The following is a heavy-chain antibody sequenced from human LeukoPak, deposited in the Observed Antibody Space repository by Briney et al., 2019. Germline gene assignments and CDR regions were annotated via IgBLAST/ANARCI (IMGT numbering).Heavy chain of an antibody. CDR2: INPNSGGT. CDR3: ARARAARPIDY. J-gene: IGHJ4*02. Sequence: GASVTVSCTTSGYSFNSHHVHWVRQAPGQGLEWMGRINPNSGGTNYAQKFQGRVTMTRDTSISTAYMELSRLRSDDTAVYYCARARAARPIDYWGQGTLVTVSS. V-gene: IGHV1-2*06. CDR1: GYSFNSHH. D-gene: IGHD6-6*01.